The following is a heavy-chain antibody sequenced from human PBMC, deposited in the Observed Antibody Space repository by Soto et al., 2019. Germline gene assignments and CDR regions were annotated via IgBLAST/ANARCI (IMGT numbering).Heavy chain of an antibody. D-gene: IGHD6-19*01. J-gene: IGHJ4*02. CDR1: GFTFSFSS. CDR3: ARDGSGWSRDC. V-gene: IGHV3-21*01. Sequence: GGSLRLSFTASGFTFSFSSMNWVRQAPGKGLEWVSSISSSSDYIYYADSVKGRFTVSRDNAKNALYLQMNSLRAEDTAVYYCARDGSGWSRDCWGQGTLVTVS. CDR2: ISSSSDYI.